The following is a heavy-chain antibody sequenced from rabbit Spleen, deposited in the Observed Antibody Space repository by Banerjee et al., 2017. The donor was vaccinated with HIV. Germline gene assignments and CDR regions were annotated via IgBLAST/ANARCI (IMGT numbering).Heavy chain of an antibody. CDR2: IDTNDGDT. J-gene: IGHJ2*01. CDR3: ARNYVNAFDP. Sequence: QEQLVESGGGLVQPGGTLTLTCTVSGFSFSSNWICWVRQAPGKGLEWIACIDTNDGDTDYANWPKGRFTISKTSSTTVTLQMTSLTAADTATYFCARNYVNAFDPRGPGTLVTVS. D-gene: IGHD1-1*01. CDR1: GFSFSSNW. V-gene: IGHV1S45*01.